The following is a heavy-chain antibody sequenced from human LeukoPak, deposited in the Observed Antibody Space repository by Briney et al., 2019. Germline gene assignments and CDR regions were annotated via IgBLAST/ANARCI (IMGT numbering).Heavy chain of an antibody. Sequence: KSGGSLRLSCAASGFTFSSYEMNWVRQAPGKGLEWIGEINHSGSTNYNPSLKSRVTISVDTSKNQFSLKLSSVTAADTAVYYCARPVGPSYGSGSYPLGYWGQGTLVTVSS. CDR3: ARPVGPSYGSGSYPLGY. D-gene: IGHD3-10*01. CDR1: GFTFSSYE. J-gene: IGHJ4*02. CDR2: INHSGST. V-gene: IGHV4-34*01.